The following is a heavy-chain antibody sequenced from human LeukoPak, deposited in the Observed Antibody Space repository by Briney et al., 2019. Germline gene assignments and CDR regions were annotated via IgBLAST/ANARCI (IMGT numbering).Heavy chain of an antibody. J-gene: IGHJ4*02. CDR3: ARGRPSIAAAAWYFDY. CDR1: GGSISSSSYY. Sequence: KPSETLSLTCTVSGGSISSSSYYWGWIRQPPGRGLEWIGEINHSGSTNYNPSLKSRVTISVDTSKNQFSLKLSSVTAADTAVYYCARGRPSIAAAAWYFDYWGQGTLVTVSS. CDR2: INHSGST. D-gene: IGHD6-13*01. V-gene: IGHV4-39*07.